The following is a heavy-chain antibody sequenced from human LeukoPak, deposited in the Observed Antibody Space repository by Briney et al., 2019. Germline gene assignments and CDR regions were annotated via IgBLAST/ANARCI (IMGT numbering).Heavy chain of an antibody. Sequence: ASVKVSCKASGYTFTSYGISWVRQAPGQGLEWMGWINTSTGNPTYAQGFTGRFVFSLDTSVSTAYLQISSLKAEDTAVYYCARTNTAYYYDSSGYYPHPLGYWGQGTLVTVSS. V-gene: IGHV7-4-1*02. CDR3: ARTNTAYYYDSSGYYPHPLGY. D-gene: IGHD3-22*01. J-gene: IGHJ4*02. CDR1: GYTFTSYG. CDR2: INTSTGNP.